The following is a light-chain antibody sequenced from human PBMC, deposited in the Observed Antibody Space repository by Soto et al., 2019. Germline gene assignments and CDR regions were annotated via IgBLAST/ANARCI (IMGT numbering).Light chain of an antibody. CDR1: SGHSSYA. Sequence: QPVLTQSPSASASLGASVKLTCTLSSGHSSYAIAWHQQQPEKGPRYLMKLNSDGSHSKGDGIPDRFSGSSSGAERYLTISSLQPEDEADYYCQTWDTGRVLFGGGTKVTVL. CDR3: QTWDTGRVL. CDR2: LNSDGSH. J-gene: IGLJ2*01. V-gene: IGLV4-69*01.